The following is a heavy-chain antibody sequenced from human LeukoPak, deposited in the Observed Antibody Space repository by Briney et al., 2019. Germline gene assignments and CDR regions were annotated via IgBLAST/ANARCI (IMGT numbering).Heavy chain of an antibody. CDR3: ARDVLVVVPVTLEPGYYYYGMDA. CDR2: ISYDGSNK. J-gene: IGHJ6*02. CDR1: GFTFSNYA. Sequence: GGSLRLSCVASGFTFSNYAIHWVRQAPGKGLEWVAVISYDGSNKYYADSVRGRFTVSRDNSKNTLSLQMNSLRADDTAVYYCARDVLVVVPVTLEPGYYYYGMDAWGQGTTVTVSS. D-gene: IGHD2-15*01. V-gene: IGHV3-30-3*01.